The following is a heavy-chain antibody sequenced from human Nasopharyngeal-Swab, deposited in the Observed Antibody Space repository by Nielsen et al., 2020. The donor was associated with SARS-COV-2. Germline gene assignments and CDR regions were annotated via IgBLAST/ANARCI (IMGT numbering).Heavy chain of an antibody. D-gene: IGHD3-16*02. Sequence: WLRQPPGKGLEWIGEINHKRGTNYNPSLESRVTVSLDTSRSQLSLRLISVTAADTAVYYCARAHYDYIWGSYRSAFQDDAFDIWGQGTMVTVSS. CDR3: ARAHYDYIWGSYRSAFQDDAFDI. V-gene: IGHV4-34*01. CDR2: INHKRGT. J-gene: IGHJ3*02.